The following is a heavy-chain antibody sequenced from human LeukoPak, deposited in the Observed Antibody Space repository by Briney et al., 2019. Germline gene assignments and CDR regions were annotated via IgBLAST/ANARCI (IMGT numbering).Heavy chain of an antibody. CDR1: GGSFSGYY. CDR3: ARRVKGIAAAYFDY. J-gene: IGHJ4*03. Sequence: SETLSLTCAVYGGSFSGYYWSWIRQPPGKGLEWIGEINHSGSTNYNPSLKSRVTISVDTSKNQFSLKLSSVTAADTAVYYCARRVKGIAAAYFDYWGQGTTVTVSS. D-gene: IGHD6-13*01. V-gene: IGHV4-34*01. CDR2: INHSGST.